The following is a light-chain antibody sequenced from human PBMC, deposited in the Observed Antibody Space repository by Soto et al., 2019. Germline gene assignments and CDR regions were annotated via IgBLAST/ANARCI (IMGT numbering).Light chain of an antibody. J-gene: IGKJ1*01. V-gene: IGKV3-11*01. Sequence: EIVLTQSPGTLSLSPGERATLSCRASQRIGSYLAWYQQKPGQTPRLLIYDASNRATGIPARFSGSGSGTDFTLTSRSLEPEDFAVYYCQQRSNWPPTWTFGPGTKVEIK. CDR1: QRIGSY. CDR2: DAS. CDR3: QQRSNWPPTWT.